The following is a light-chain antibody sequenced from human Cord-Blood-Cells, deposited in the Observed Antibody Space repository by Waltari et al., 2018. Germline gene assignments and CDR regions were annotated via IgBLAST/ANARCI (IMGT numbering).Light chain of an antibody. CDR1: PSVSSSY. Sequence: EIVLTQSPGTLSLSPGERATLSCRAIPSVSSSYLAWYQQKPGQAPRLLIYGASSRATGIPDRFSGSGSGTDFTLTISRLEPEDFAVDYCQQYGSSPPTFGPGTKVDIK. CDR3: QQYGSSPPT. CDR2: GAS. J-gene: IGKJ3*01. V-gene: IGKV3-20*01.